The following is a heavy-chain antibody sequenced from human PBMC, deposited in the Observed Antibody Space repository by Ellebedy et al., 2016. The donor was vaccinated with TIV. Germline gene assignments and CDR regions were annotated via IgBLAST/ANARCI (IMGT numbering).Heavy chain of an antibody. CDR3: ARDQWLGRAYYFDY. V-gene: IGHV3-7*01. CDR1: GFTFSNYW. J-gene: IGHJ4*02. CDR2: IKQDGSEK. D-gene: IGHD6-19*01. Sequence: GGSLRLSCAASGFTFSNYWMSWVRQAPGKGLEWVANIKQDGSEKYYMDSVKGRFSISRDNTKNSLYLQMNSLGDEDTSVYYCARDQWLGRAYYFDYWGQGTLVTVSS.